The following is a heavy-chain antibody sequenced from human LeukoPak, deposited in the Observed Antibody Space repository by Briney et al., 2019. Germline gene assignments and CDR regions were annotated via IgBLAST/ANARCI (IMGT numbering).Heavy chain of an antibody. CDR1: GGSISGSNW. CDR2: IYHSGST. V-gene: IGHV4-4*02. CDR3: ARSSGYYQRSYLFDY. J-gene: IGHJ4*02. Sequence: PSETLSLTCAVPGGSISGSNWWRGVRPPPGKGLEWIGEIYHSGSTNYNPSLKSRVTISVDTSKNQLSLRLSSVTAADTAVYYCARSSGYYQRSYLFDYWGQGTLVTVSS. D-gene: IGHD3-22*01.